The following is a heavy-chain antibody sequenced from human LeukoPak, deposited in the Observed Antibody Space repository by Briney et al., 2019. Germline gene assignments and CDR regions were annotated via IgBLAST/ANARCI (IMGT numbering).Heavy chain of an antibody. CDR2: ISGDGGST. CDR3: ADGVVATDPFDY. J-gene: IGHJ4*02. V-gene: IGHV3-43*02. Sequence: GGSLRLSCAAAGFTFDDYAMHWVRQAPGKGLEWVSLISGDGGSTYYADSVKGRFTISRDNSKNSLYLQMNSLRTEDTALYYCADGVVATDPFDYGGQGTLVTVSS. D-gene: IGHD5-12*01. CDR1: GFTFDDYA.